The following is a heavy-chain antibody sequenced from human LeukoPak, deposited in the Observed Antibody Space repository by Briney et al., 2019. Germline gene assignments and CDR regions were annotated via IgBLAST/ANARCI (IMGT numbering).Heavy chain of an antibody. J-gene: IGHJ4*02. CDR1: GFTFSSYA. V-gene: IGHV3-7*01. CDR2: IKHAGSEE. CDR3: ARIKQLRLPATFDY. Sequence: GGSLRLSCAASGFTFSSYAMSWVRQAPGKGLEWVANIKHAGSEEYYVDSVKGRFTISRDNAKTSLYLQMNSLRAEDTAVYFCARIKQLRLPATFDYWGQGTLVTVSS. D-gene: IGHD5-12*01.